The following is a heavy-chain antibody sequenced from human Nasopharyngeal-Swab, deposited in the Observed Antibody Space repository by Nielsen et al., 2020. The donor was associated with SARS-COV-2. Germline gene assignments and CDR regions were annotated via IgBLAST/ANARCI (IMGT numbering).Heavy chain of an antibody. J-gene: IGHJ6*02. CDR1: GDTLTELS. V-gene: IGHV1-24*01. CDR2: FDPRDGQT. Sequence: ASVKVSCKVFGDTLTELSMHWVRQAPGKGLEWMGGFDPRDGQTVYAQKFQGRVTMTEDTSTDTAYMELSGLTSDDTAVYYCATDRRWNYYYGMEVWGQGTTVTVSS. D-gene: IGHD2-15*01. CDR3: ATDRRWNYYYGMEV.